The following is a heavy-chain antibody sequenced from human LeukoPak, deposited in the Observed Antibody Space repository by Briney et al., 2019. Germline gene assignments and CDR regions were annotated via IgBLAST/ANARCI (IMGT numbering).Heavy chain of an antibody. CDR2: ISYSGDNT. CDR3: ARGQGYESYYYMDV. CDR1: GFDLNNYA. V-gene: IGHV3-30*04. Sequence: GGSLRLSCAASGFDLNNYAMHWVRQAPGKGLEWVTLISYSGDNTFYADSVKGRFTISRDNSNNTVYLQMNNLRPEDTAVFYCARGQGYESYYYMDVWGKGTTVSVSS. J-gene: IGHJ6*03. D-gene: IGHD2-2*01.